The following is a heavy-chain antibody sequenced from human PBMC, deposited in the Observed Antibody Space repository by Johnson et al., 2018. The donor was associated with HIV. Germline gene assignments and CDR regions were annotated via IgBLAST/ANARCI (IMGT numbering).Heavy chain of an antibody. J-gene: IGHJ3*01. D-gene: IGHD1-26*01. V-gene: IGHV3-7*01. Sequence: VQLVESGGGLVQPGGSLRLSCAASGFTFSSYWMSWVRQAPGKGLEWVANIKQDGSEKYYVDSVKGRFTISRDNSKNTLYLQMNSLRAEDTAVYYCAKERDSGSYFDAFDLWGQGTTVTVSS. CDR1: GFTFSSYW. CDR3: AKERDSGSYFDAFDL. CDR2: IKQDGSEK.